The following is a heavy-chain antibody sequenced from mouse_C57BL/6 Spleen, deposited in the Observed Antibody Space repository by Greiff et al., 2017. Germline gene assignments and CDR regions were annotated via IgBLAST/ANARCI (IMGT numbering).Heavy chain of an antibody. V-gene: IGHV1-42*01. J-gene: IGHJ1*03. CDR3: ARWADYDNHWYFDV. CDR2: INPSTGGT. Sequence: EVQLQQSGPELVKPGASVKISCKASGYSFTGYYMNWVKQSPEKSLEWIGEINPSTGGTTYNQKFKAKATLTVDKSSSTAYMQLKSLTSEDSAVYYCARWADYDNHWYFDVWGTGTTVTVSS. D-gene: IGHD2-1*01. CDR1: GYSFTGYY.